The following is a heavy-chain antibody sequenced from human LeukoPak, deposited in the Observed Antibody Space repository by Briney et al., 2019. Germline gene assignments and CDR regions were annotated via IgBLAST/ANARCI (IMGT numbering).Heavy chain of an antibody. D-gene: IGHD3-9*01. Sequence: GGSLRLSCAASGFTFSRYGMHWVRQAPGKGLEWVALIWSDGSNKYYADSVKGRFTISRDNSKTTLYLQMISLRAEDTAVYYCARDRDYDIFTGYYLAYWGQGTLATVSS. CDR2: IWSDGSNK. J-gene: IGHJ4*02. V-gene: IGHV3-33*01. CDR3: ARDRDYDIFTGYYLAY. CDR1: GFTFSRYG.